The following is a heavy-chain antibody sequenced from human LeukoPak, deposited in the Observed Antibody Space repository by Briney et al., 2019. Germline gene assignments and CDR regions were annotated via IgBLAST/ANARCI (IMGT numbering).Heavy chain of an antibody. CDR3: ARQDLEAAGTPVDY. V-gene: IGHV3-7*01. CDR1: GFTFSNYW. Sequence: PGGSLRLSCEGSGFTFSNYWMGWVRQAPGKGLQWVANIKTDGSEKYYVDSVKGRFTISRDNAKNSLYLQMNSLRAEDTAVYYCARQDLEAAGTPVDYWGQGTLVTVSS. J-gene: IGHJ4*02. D-gene: IGHD6-13*01. CDR2: IKTDGSEK.